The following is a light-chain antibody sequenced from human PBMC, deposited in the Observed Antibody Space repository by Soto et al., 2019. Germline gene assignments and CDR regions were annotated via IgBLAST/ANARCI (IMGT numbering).Light chain of an antibody. J-gene: IGKJ4*01. CDR2: TAS. CDR3: QQLYSYPLT. V-gene: IGKV1-9*01. CDR1: QGSHSY. Sequence: DIQLTQPPSFLSASVGDRVTVTCRASQGSHSYLDWYQQKPGKAPKLLRDTASTLQRLGPSRFSGSGAGTEFTLTITSLQPEDFAAYYCQQLYSYPLTFGGGTKVDIK.